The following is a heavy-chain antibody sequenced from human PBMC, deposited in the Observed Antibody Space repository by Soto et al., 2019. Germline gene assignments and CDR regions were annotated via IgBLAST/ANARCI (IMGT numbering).Heavy chain of an antibody. CDR1: GDSVSSNSAA. Sequence: SQTLSLTCAISGDSVSSNSAAWNWIRQSPSRGLEWLGRTYYRSKWYNDYAVSVKSRITINPDTSKNQFSLQPNSVTPEDTAVYYCARDRTEFQIAAAGSNWFDPWGQGTRVTSPQ. D-gene: IGHD6-13*01. CDR3: ARDRTEFQIAAAGSNWFDP. J-gene: IGHJ5*02. V-gene: IGHV6-1*01. CDR2: TYYRSKWYN.